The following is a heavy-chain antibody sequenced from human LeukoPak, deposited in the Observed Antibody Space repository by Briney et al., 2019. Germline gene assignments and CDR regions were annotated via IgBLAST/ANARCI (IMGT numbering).Heavy chain of an antibody. V-gene: IGHV3-15*01. CDR2: IKSTTAGGTA. CDR3: TTLLYRGVVDY. CDR1: GLTFTNAW. D-gene: IGHD3-10*01. J-gene: IGHJ4*02. Sequence: GGSLRLSCAASGLTFTNAWMSWVRQAPGKGLEWVGRIKSTTAGGTADFAAPVKGRFAISRDDSKNTLYLQMNSLTIEDTAVYYCTTLLYRGVVDYWGQGTLVTVSS.